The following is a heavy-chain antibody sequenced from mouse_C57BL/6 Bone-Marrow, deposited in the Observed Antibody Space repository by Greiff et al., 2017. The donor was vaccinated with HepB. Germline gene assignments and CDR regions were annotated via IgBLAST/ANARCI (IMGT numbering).Heavy chain of an antibody. J-gene: IGHJ4*01. V-gene: IGHV3-6*01. CDR2: ISYDGSN. Sequence: EVKLMESGPGLVKPSQSLSLTCSVTGYSITSGYYWNWIRQFPGNKLEWMGYISYDGSNNYNPSLKNRISITRDTSKNQFFLKLNSVTTEDTATYYCARGGTIYDGPYYYAMDYWGQGTSVTVSS. D-gene: IGHD2-3*01. CDR3: ARGGTIYDGPYYYAMDY. CDR1: GYSITSGYY.